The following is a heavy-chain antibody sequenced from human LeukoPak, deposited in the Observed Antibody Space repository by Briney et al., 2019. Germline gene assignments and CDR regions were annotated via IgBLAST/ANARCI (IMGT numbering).Heavy chain of an antibody. D-gene: IGHD3-16*01. Sequence: ASVKVSCKASGGTFSSYSISWVRQAPGQGLEWMGRINPNSGGTNYAQKFQGRVTMTRDTSISTAYMELSRLRSDDTAVYYCARAVPNDWGDYYYYMDVWGKGTTVTVSS. CDR2: INPNSGGT. CDR1: GGTFSSYS. V-gene: IGHV1-2*06. J-gene: IGHJ6*03. CDR3: ARAVPNDWGDYYYYMDV.